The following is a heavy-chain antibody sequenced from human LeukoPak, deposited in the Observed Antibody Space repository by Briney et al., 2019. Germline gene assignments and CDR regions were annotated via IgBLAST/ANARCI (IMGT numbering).Heavy chain of an antibody. D-gene: IGHD6-13*01. CDR2: IYTSGST. J-gene: IGHJ4*02. CDR1: GGPISSGSYY. CDR3: ASTPYSNSWYNYFDY. V-gene: IGHV4-61*02. Sequence: PSQTLSLTCTVSGGPISSGSYYWSWIRQPAGKGLEWIGRIYTSGSTNYNPSLKSRVTISVDTSKNQFSLKLSSVTAADTAVYYCASTPYSNSWYNYFDYWGQGTLVTVSS.